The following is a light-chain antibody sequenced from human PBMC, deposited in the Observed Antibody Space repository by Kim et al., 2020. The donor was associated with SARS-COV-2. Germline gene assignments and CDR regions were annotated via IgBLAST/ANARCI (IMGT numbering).Light chain of an antibody. CDR1: ISSVGSGTG. CDR3: QSFDISLSNYV. V-gene: IGLV1-40*01. J-gene: IGLJ1*01. Sequence: TITLTGHISSVGSGTGVLPYQHPPETAPTPLIYGNNNRPSGVPDRFSGSKSGTSASLAITGLQAEDEADYYCQSFDISLSNYVFGTGTKVTVL. CDR2: GNN.